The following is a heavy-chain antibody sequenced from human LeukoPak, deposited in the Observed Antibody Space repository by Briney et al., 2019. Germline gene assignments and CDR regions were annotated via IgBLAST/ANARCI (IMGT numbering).Heavy chain of an antibody. CDR3: ARDADGYED. V-gene: IGHV3-7*01. D-gene: IGHD5-24*01. Sequence: GGSLRLSCAASGFTFSRAWKSWVRQAPGKGLEWVANIKEDGSEDYYADSVKGRFAISKDNAKNSLYLQMNSLRAEDTAMYYCARDADGYEDWGQGTLVIVSS. CDR1: GFTFSRAW. CDR2: IKEDGSED. J-gene: IGHJ4*02.